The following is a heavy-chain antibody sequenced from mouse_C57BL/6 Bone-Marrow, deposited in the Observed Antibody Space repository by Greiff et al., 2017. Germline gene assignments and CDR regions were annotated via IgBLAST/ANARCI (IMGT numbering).Heavy chain of an antibody. D-gene: IGHD1-1*01. V-gene: IGHV1-50*01. CDR1: GYTFTSYW. CDR3: ARRGGTVVATDFDV. J-gene: IGHJ1*03. Sequence: QVQLQQPGAELVKPGASVKLSCKASGYTFTSYWMQWVKQRPGQGLEWIGEIDPSDSYTNYNQKFKGKATLTVDTSSSTAYMQLSSLTSEDSAVYYCARRGGTVVATDFDVWGTGTTVTVSS. CDR2: IDPSDSYT.